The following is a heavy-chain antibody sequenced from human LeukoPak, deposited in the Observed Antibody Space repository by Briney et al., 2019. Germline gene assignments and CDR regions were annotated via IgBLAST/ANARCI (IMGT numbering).Heavy chain of an antibody. J-gene: IGHJ4*02. Sequence: GGSLRLSCAASGFTFSSYVMSWVRQAPGKGLEWVSAISGSGGSTYYADSVKGRFTISRDNSKNTLYLQMNSLRAEDTAVYYCAKGAWASRYYYDSSGYYYSFDYWGQGTLVTVSS. CDR3: AKGAWASRYYYDSSGYYYSFDY. D-gene: IGHD3-22*01. V-gene: IGHV3-23*01. CDR2: ISGSGGST. CDR1: GFTFSSYV.